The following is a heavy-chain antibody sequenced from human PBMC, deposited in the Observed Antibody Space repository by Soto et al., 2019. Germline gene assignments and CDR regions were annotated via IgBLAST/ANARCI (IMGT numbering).Heavy chain of an antibody. CDR2: ISSSSSYI. J-gene: IGHJ4*02. CDR1: GFTFSSYS. Sequence: VGSLRVSCAASGFTFSSYSMNWARQAPGKGLEWVSSISSSSSYIYYADSVTGRFTISRDNAKHSLYLQMNSLRDEDTAVYYCARDRDGDYWGQGTLVTVSS. V-gene: IGHV3-21*01. CDR3: ARDRDGDY.